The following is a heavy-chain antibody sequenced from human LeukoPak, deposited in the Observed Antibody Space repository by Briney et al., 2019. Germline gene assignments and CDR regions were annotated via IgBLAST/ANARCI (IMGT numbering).Heavy chain of an antibody. Sequence: GGSLRLSCAASGFTFSSYSMNWVRQAPGKGLEWVSSISTDSSYIYYADSVKGRFTISRDNAKNSLYLQMNSLRAEDTAVYYCARDVYVAAAGTGWFDPWGQGTLVTVSS. CDR1: GFTFSSYS. J-gene: IGHJ5*02. V-gene: IGHV3-21*01. CDR3: ARDVYVAAAGTGWFDP. D-gene: IGHD6-13*01. CDR2: ISTDSSYI.